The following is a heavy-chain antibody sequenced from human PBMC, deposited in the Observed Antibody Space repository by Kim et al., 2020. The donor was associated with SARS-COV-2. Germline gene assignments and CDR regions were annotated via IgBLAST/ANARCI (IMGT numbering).Heavy chain of an antibody. V-gene: IGHV1-69*04. CDR2: IIPILGIA. J-gene: IGHJ3*02. Sequence: SVKVSYKASGGTFSSYAISWVRQAPGQGLEWMGRIIPILGIANYAQKFQGRVTITADKSTSTAYMELSSLRSEDTAVYYCASSMDSSGWGDAFDIWGQGTMVTVSS. CDR3: ASSMDSSGWGDAFDI. CDR1: GGTFSSYA. D-gene: IGHD6-19*01.